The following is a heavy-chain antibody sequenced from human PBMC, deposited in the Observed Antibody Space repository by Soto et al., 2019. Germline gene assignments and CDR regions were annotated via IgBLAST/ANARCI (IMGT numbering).Heavy chain of an antibody. Sequence: SETLSLTCAVSGGSISSSNWWSWVRQPPGKGLEWIGEIYHSGSTNYNPSLKSRVTISVDKSKNQFSLKLSSVTAADTAVYYCARDHMVRGVSSYYGMDVWGQGTTVTVS. J-gene: IGHJ6*02. CDR1: GGSISSSNW. CDR2: IYHSGST. CDR3: ARDHMVRGVSSYYGMDV. D-gene: IGHD3-10*01. V-gene: IGHV4-4*02.